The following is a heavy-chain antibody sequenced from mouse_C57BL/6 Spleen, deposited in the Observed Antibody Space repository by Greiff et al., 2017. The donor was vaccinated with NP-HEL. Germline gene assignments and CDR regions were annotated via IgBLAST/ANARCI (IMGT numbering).Heavy chain of an antibody. D-gene: IGHD1-1*01. V-gene: IGHV1-15*01. CDR1: GYTFTDYE. CDR3: TRSITTVVAGDY. CDR2: IDPETGGT. J-gene: IGHJ2*01. Sequence: QVQLKQSGAELVRPGASVTLSCKASGYTFTDYEMHWVKQTPVHGLEWIGAIDPETGGTAYNQKFKGKAILTADKSSSTAYMELRSLTSEDSAVYYCTRSITTVVAGDYWGQGTTLTVSS.